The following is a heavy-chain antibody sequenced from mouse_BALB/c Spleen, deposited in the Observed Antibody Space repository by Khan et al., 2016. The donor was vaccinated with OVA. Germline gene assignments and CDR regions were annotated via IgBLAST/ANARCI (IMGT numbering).Heavy chain of an antibody. CDR3: AYHLAGSFAY. Sequence: EVELVESGGDLVKPGGSLKLSCAASGFTFSSYSMSWVRQTPDKRLEWVASISSDGDYTYYPDSVKGRFTISRDNDKNTLYLQMCDLTSKDKSMYYCAYHLAGSFAYWGQGTLVTVSA. V-gene: IGHV5-6*01. J-gene: IGHJ3*01. CDR2: ISSDGDYT. CDR1: GFTFSSYS. D-gene: IGHD1-1*01.